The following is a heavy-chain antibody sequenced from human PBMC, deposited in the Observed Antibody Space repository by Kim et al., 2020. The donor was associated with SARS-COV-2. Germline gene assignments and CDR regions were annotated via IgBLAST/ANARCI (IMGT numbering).Heavy chain of an antibody. CDR2: IIPILNIA. CDR3: ASAKLRGVRNYYYYGMDV. D-gene: IGHD3-10*01. CDR1: GGTFTSYA. V-gene: IGHV1-69*04. J-gene: IGHJ6*02. Sequence: SVKVSCKASGGTFTSYAISWVRQAPGQGLEWMGRIIPILNIADYAQRFQGRVTITADKSTSTAYMELSSLRSEDTAVYYCASAKLRGVRNYYYYGMDVWGQGTTVTVSS.